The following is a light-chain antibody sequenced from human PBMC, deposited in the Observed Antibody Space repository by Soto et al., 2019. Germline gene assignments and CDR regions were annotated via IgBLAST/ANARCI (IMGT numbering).Light chain of an antibody. J-gene: IGKJ4*01. CDR2: DAS. CDR3: QHFSSFPVT. CDR1: QSVSSN. Sequence: EIVMTQSPATLSVSPGERATLSCRARQSVSSNLAWYQQKPGQAPRLLIYDASSRATGIPDRFSGGGSGTDFTLPSGGMEREDFAVYYCQHFSSFPVTCRGGTRVEIK. V-gene: IGKV3D-15*01.